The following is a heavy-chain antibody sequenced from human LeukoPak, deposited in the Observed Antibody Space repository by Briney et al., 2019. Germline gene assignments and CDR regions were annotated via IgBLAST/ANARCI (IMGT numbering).Heavy chain of an antibody. CDR3: ATRESLFLEWLPQGD. CDR2: INHSGST. J-gene: IGHJ4*02. D-gene: IGHD3-3*01. V-gene: IGHV4-34*01. CDR1: GGSFSGYY. Sequence: PSETLSLTCAVYGGSFSGYYWSWIRQPPGKGLEWIGEINHSGSTNYNPSLKSRVTISVDTSKNQFSLKLSSVTAADTAVYYCATRESLFLEWLPQGDWGQGTLVTASS.